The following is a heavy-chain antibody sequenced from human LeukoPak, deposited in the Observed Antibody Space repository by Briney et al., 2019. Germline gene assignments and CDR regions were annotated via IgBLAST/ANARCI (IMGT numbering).Heavy chain of an antibody. CDR2: ISESSTSI. V-gene: IGHV3-48*01. CDR1: GFTISSNY. J-gene: IGHJ4*02. CDR3: ARRLDY. Sequence: GGPLRLSCAASGFTISSNYMSWVRQAPGKGLEWVSYISESSTSIYYADSVKGRFTISRDNAKNSLYLQMNSLRAEDTAVYYCARRLDYWGQGTLVTVSS.